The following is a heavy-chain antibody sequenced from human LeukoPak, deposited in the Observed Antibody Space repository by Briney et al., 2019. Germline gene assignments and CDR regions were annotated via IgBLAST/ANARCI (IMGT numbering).Heavy chain of an antibody. CDR1: GGSISSYY. D-gene: IGHD5-18*01. Sequence: PPQTLSLTCTVSGGSISSYYWTWIRQPAGKGLEYPGRIHASGNTYYNPSLNSRVAISIDTSKNQFSLKVSSVAAADTAVYYCARDLGYGYYFYYYLDVWGKGTTVTVSS. J-gene: IGHJ6*03. CDR2: IHASGNT. V-gene: IGHV4-61*02. CDR3: ARDLGYGYYFYYYLDV.